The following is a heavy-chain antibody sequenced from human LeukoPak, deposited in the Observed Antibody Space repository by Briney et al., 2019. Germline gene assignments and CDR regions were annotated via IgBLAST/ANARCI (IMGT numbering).Heavy chain of an antibody. V-gene: IGHV4-59*01. D-gene: IGHD3-22*01. CDR3: ARDYDSSGYYDY. Sequence: SETLSLTCTVSGGSISSYYWSWIRQPPGKGLEWIGYIYYSGSTNYNPSLKSRVTISVDTSKNQFSLKLSSVTAADTAVYYCARDYDSSGYYDYWGQGTLVTVSS. J-gene: IGHJ4*02. CDR2: IYYSGST. CDR1: GGSISSYY.